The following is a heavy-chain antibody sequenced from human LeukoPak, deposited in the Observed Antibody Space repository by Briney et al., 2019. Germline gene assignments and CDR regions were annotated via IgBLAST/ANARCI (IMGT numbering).Heavy chain of an antibody. Sequence: GGSLRLSCAASGFTFGSYAMSWVRQAPGKGLEWVSAISGSGGSTYYADSVKGRFTISRDNAKNSLYLQMNSLRAEDTAVYYCARDLNYYDSSGYYAEGYFDYWGQGTLVTVSS. CDR1: GFTFGSYA. CDR3: ARDLNYYDSSGYYAEGYFDY. V-gene: IGHV3-23*01. CDR2: ISGSGGST. J-gene: IGHJ4*02. D-gene: IGHD3-22*01.